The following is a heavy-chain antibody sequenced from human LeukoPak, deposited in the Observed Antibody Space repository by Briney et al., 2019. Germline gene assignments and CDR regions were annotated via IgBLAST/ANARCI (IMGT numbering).Heavy chain of an antibody. J-gene: IGHJ4*02. CDR1: GFTLSTYW. Sequence: GRSLRLSCAASGFTLSTYWMSWVRQAPGKGLEWVANIKQDGSEKIHVDSVKGRFTISRDNAKNSLYLQMNSLRAEDTAVYYCARNYGYTYGFDYWGQGTLVTLSS. CDR3: ARNYGYTYGFDY. D-gene: IGHD5-18*01. CDR2: IKQDGSEK. V-gene: IGHV3-7*05.